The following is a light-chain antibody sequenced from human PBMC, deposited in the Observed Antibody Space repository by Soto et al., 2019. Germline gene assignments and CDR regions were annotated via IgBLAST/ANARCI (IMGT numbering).Light chain of an antibody. CDR3: QAWDTGARVV. CDR1: SGHSSYA. V-gene: IGLV4-69*01. J-gene: IGLJ2*01. Sequence: QPVLTQSPSASASLGASVKLTCTLSSGHSSYAIAWHQQQPEKGPRYLMKLSSDGSHSKGDGIPDRFSGSSSGAERYLTISCLQSEDEADYYCQAWDTGARVVFGGGTQLT. CDR2: LSSDGSH.